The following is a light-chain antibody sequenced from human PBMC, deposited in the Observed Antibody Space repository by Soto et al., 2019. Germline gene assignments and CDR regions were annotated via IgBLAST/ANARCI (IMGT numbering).Light chain of an antibody. J-gene: IGKJ4*01. Sequence: EIVMTQSPATLSLSPGERATLSCRASQSVSSNLGWYQQKPGQAPRLLIYGASTRATGIPARFSGSGSETEFTLTISSLQSEDFAVYYCQQYNNWPDTFGGGTKVEIK. CDR1: QSVSSN. CDR3: QQYNNWPDT. V-gene: IGKV3-15*01. CDR2: GAS.